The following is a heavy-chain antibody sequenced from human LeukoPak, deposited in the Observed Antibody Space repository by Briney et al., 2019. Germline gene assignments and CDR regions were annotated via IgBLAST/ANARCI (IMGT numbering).Heavy chain of an antibody. D-gene: IGHD1-14*01. J-gene: IGHJ4*02. CDR1: GFTFSSYA. CDR2: SRRKANSYTT. V-gene: IGHV3-72*01. Sequence: GGSLRLSCAASGFTFSSYAMHWVRQAPGKGLEWVGLSRRKANSYTTEYAPSVKDRFTISRDDSKNSLYLQMNSLKTEDTAVYYCARRMPSNRYFNYWGQGTLVTVSS. CDR3: ARRMPSNRYFNY.